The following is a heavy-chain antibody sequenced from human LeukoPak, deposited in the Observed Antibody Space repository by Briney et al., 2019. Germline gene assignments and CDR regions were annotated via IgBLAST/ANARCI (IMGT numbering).Heavy chain of an antibody. D-gene: IGHD5-18*01. CDR1: GFTFSDYY. J-gene: IGHJ4*02. CDR3: AREARDTAMGYFDY. Sequence: GGSLRLSCAASGFTFSDYYMSWIRQAPGKGLEGVSYISSSGSTIYYADSVKGRFTISRDNAKNSLYLQMNSLRAEDTAVYYCAREARDTAMGYFDYWGQGTLVTVSS. V-gene: IGHV3-11*01. CDR2: ISSSGSTI.